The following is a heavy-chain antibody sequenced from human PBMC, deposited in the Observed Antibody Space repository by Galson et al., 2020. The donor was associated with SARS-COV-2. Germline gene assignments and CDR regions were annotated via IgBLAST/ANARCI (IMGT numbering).Heavy chain of an antibody. CDR2: ISSSSSTI. V-gene: IGHV3-48*04. J-gene: IGHJ6*02. CDR1: GFTFSSYS. Sequence: GGSLRLSCAASGFTFSSYSMNWVRQAPGKGLEWVSYISSSSSTIYYADSVKGRFTISRDNAKNSLYLQMNSLRAEDTAVYYCARDRTLRLGELSLPYLNYYGMDVWGQGTTVTVSS. D-gene: IGHD3-16*02. CDR3: ARDRTLRLGELSLPYLNYYGMDV.